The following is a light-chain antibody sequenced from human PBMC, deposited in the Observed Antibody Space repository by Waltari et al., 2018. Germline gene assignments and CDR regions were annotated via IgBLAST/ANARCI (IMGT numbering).Light chain of an antibody. J-gene: IGKJ1*01. CDR3: QQRSNWPPT. CDR2: DVS. Sequence: EIVLTQSPATLSLSPGERVTLSCRARQSVSSSLAWYQQKPGQAPRLLFHDVSNRATGIPARFSVSGSGTDFTLTISSLEAEDFAVYYCQQRSNWPPTFGQGTKVEIK. CDR1: QSVSSS. V-gene: IGKV3-11*01.